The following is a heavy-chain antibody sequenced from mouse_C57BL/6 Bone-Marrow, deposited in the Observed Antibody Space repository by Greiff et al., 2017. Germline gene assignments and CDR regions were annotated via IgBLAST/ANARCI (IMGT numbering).Heavy chain of an antibody. CDR1: GYTFTSYG. Sequence: ESGAELARPGASVKLSCKASGYTFTSYGISWVKQRTGQGLEWIGEIYPRSGNTYYNEKFKGKATLTADKSSSTAYMELRSLTSEDSAVYFCARQGYSNYVGYWGQGTTLTVSS. J-gene: IGHJ2*01. CDR3: ARQGYSNYVGY. CDR2: IYPRSGNT. V-gene: IGHV1-81*01. D-gene: IGHD2-5*01.